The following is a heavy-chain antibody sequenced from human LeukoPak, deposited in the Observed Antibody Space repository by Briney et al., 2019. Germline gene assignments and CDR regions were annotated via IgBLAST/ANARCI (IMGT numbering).Heavy chain of an antibody. V-gene: IGHV3-23*01. D-gene: IGHD3-22*01. J-gene: IGHJ4*02. Sequence: PGGSLRLSCAVSGITLSNYGMTWVRQAPGEGLEWVAGISDTGGRTNYADSVKGRFTISRDNPKNTLYLQMNSLRAEDTAVYLCAKRGVVIRVILVGFHKEAYYFDSWGQGALVTVSS. CDR1: GITLSNYG. CDR3: AKRGVVIRVILVGFHKEAYYFDS. CDR2: ISDTGGRT.